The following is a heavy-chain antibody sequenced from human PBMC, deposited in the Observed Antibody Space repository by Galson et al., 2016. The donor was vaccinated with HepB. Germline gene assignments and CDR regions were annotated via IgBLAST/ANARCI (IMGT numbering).Heavy chain of an antibody. V-gene: IGHV3-30-3*01. J-gene: IGHJ4*02. CDR1: GFTFSNNA. D-gene: IGHD6-19*01. Sequence: SLRLSCAGSGFTFSNNAMHWVRQAPGKGLEWVAVMSKDGANGNYADSVKGRFTISRDNSKNTLYLQMNSLRVEDTAVYYCAKDRDGAVAGTVDFDSWGQGTLVTVSS. CDR3: AKDRDGAVAGTVDFDS. CDR2: MSKDGANG.